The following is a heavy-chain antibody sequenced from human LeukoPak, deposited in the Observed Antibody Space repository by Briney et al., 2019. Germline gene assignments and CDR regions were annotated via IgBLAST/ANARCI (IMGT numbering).Heavy chain of an antibody. CDR1: GDSVSSNSAA. D-gene: IGHD6-19*01. Sequence: SQTLSLTCATSGDSVSSNSAAWNWIRQSPSRGLEWLGRTYYRSKWYNDYAVSVKSRITINPDTSKNQFSLQLNSVTPEDTAVYYCARELVAVAFGGPASSKYNWFDPWGQGTLVTVSS. CDR2: TYYRSKWYN. J-gene: IGHJ5*02. CDR3: ARELVAVAFGGPASSKYNWFDP. V-gene: IGHV6-1*01.